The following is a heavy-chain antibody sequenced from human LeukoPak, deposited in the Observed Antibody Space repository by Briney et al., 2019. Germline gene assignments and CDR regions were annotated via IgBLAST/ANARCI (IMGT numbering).Heavy chain of an antibody. J-gene: IGHJ4*02. CDR3: ARDRYYFDSSDYYFFDY. CDR2: ISAYSGNT. Sequence: ASVKVSCKASGYTFTNYGISWVRQAPGQGLERMGWISAYSGNTYYTQNLQGRVTMTTDTSTSTAYMELRSLRSDDTAVYYCARDRYYFDSSDYYFFDYWGQGTLVTVSS. V-gene: IGHV1-18*01. D-gene: IGHD3-22*01. CDR1: GYTFTNYG.